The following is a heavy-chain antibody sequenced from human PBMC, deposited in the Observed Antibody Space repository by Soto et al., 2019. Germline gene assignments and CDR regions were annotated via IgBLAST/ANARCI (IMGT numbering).Heavy chain of an antibody. D-gene: IGHD3-10*01. CDR1: GGTFNNTV. CDR2: TIPIFGTP. CDR3: ARPGLRGVVNYYFDS. Sequence: QVNLVQSGAEVKKPGSSVKVACKSSGGTFNNTVINWVRQAPGQGLEWMGGTIPIFGTPIHAQTFQGRITITADESTAAAYMGLRSLRSDDTAVYYCARPGLRGVVNYYFDSWGQGTLIPVSS. V-gene: IGHV1-69*12. J-gene: IGHJ4*02.